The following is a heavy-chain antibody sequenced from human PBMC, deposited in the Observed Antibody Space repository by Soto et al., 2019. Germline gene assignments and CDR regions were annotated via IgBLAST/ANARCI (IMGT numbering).Heavy chain of an antibody. CDR3: ARDRGRRYCSGGSCYSGFHWFDP. CDR1: GGSISSGGYS. CDR2: IYHSGST. J-gene: IGHJ5*02. D-gene: IGHD2-15*01. V-gene: IGHV4-30-2*01. Sequence: SETLSLTCAVSGGSISSGGYSWSWIRQPPGKGLEWIGYIYHSGSTYYNPSLKSRVTISVDRSKNQFSLKLSSVTAADTAVYYCARDRGRRYCSGGSCYSGFHWFDPWGQGTLVTVSS.